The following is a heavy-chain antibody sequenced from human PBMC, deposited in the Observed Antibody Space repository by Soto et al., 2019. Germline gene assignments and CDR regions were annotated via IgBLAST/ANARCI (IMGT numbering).Heavy chain of an antibody. CDR2: IIPIFGTA. Sequence: QVQLVQSGAEVKKPGSSVKVSCKASGGTFSSYAISWVRQAPGQGLEWMGGIIPIFGTANYEQKFQGRVKITTDESTSTAYMELSRPITEDIYVYYYEREPIDSNPTGDYYYYDKDFWGQGTTDTDSS. CDR1: GGTFSSYA. D-gene: IGHD3-22*01. CDR3: EREPIDSNPTGDYYYYDKDF. J-gene: IGHJ6*02. V-gene: IGHV1-69*01.